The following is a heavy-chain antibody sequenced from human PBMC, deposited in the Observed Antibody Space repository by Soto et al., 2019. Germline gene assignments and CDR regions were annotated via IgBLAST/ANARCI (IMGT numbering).Heavy chain of an antibody. Sequence: GGALRLSCAASGFTFSSYAMKWVRPAPGKGLEWVSLIGESGTPTYYADSVKGRFTISRDNSGNTLSLEMYSLRAEDTAVYYCARYIPGVRYYGMDVWGQGTTVTVSS. V-gene: IGHV3-23*01. D-gene: IGHD2-2*01. CDR3: ARYIPGVRYYGMDV. CDR1: GFTFSSYA. J-gene: IGHJ6*02. CDR2: IGESGTPT.